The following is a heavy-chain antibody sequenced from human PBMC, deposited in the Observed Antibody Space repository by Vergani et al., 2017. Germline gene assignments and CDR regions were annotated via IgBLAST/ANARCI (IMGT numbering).Heavy chain of an antibody. Sequence: QVQLVESGGGVVQPGGSLRLSCAASGFTFSSYGMHWVRQAPGKGLEWVAVISYDGSNKYYADSVKGRFTISRDNSKNTLYLQMNSLRAEDTAVYYCARGDSSGYYFDYWGQGTLVTVSS. V-gene: IGHV3-30*19. CDR1: GFTFSSYG. CDR3: ARGDSSGYYFDY. J-gene: IGHJ4*02. D-gene: IGHD3-22*01. CDR2: ISYDGSNK.